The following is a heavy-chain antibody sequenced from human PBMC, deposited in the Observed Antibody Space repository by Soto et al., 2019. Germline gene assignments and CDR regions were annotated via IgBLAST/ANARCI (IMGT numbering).Heavy chain of an antibody. J-gene: IGHJ5*02. CDR3: AREDIVATPVDP. D-gene: IGHD5-12*01. V-gene: IGHV1-8*01. Sequence: QVQLVQSGAEVKKPGASVKVSCKASGYTFTSYDINWVRQATGQGLEWMGWMNPNSGNTGYAQKCKGRVTMTRNTSISTAYMELSSLRSEDTAVYYCAREDIVATPVDPWGQGTLVTVSS. CDR2: MNPNSGNT. CDR1: GYTFTSYD.